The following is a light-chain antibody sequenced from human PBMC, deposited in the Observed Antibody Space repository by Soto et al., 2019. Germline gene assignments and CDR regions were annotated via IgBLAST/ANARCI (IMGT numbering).Light chain of an antibody. CDR1: QSVTSSY. CDR3: QQYGSSVWT. Sequence: EIVLTQSPGTLSLSPGERATLSCRASQSVTSSYLAWYQQKPGQAPRLLIYAASSRATGIPDRFSGSGSETDFXLXIXXXXXXXXXVYYCQQYGSSVWTFGQGTKV. J-gene: IGKJ1*01. V-gene: IGKV3-20*01. CDR2: AAS.